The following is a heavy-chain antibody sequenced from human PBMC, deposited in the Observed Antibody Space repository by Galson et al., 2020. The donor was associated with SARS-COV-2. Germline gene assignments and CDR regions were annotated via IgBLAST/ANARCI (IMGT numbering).Heavy chain of an antibody. V-gene: IGHV1-2*06. D-gene: IGHD1-26*01. Sequence: ASVKVSCKASGYTFTDYYMHWVRQAPGQGLEWMGRINPNSGGTNFAQKFQGRVTMTRDTSITTAYMELSRLSSDDTAVYYCARERGGSYYGDFGYWGQGTLVTVSS. CDR2: INPNSGGT. J-gene: IGHJ4*02. CDR3: ARERGGSYYGDFGY. CDR1: GYTFTDYY.